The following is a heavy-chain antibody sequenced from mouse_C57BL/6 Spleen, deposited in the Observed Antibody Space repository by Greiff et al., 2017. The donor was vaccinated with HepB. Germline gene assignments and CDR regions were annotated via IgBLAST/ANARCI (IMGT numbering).Heavy chain of an antibody. D-gene: IGHD3-2*02. Sequence: VQLQQSGPELVKPGASVKISCKASGYTFTDYYINWVKQRPGQGLEWIGWIFPGSGSTYYNEKFKGKATLTVDKSSSTAYMVLSSLTSEDSAVYFCARSAAQAHFDYWGQGTTLTVSS. CDR1: GYTFTDYY. CDR2: IFPGSGST. J-gene: IGHJ2*01. V-gene: IGHV1-75*01. CDR3: ARSAAQAHFDY.